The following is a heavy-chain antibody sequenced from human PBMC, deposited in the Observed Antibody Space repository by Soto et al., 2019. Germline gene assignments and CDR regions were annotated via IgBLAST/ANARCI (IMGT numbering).Heavy chain of an antibody. J-gene: IGHJ5*02. V-gene: IGHV4-39*01. CDR1: GGSIRVQSYY. D-gene: IGHD1-20*01. Sequence: SETLSLTCTVSGGSIRVQSYYWTWIRQTPGKGLEWVGSSYYSGTSYFNPALKGRVTISVDTSTNQFSLRLSSVTAADTAVYYCTRRDNWNAYYFDPWGRGTLVTVSS. CDR3: TRRDNWNAYYFDP. CDR2: SYYSGTS.